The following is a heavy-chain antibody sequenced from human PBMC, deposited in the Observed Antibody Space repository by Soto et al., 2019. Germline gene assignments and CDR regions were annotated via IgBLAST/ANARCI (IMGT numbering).Heavy chain of an antibody. D-gene: IGHD3-22*01. J-gene: IGHJ4*02. Sequence: EVQLLESGGGLVQPGGSLRLSCAASGFTFSSYAMSWVRQAPGKGLEWVSAISGSGGSTYYADSVKGRFTISRDNSKNKLYLQMNSLRAEDTAVYYCAKLTTHMIGAFDYWGQGTLVTVSS. V-gene: IGHV3-23*01. CDR3: AKLTTHMIGAFDY. CDR2: ISGSGGST. CDR1: GFTFSSYA.